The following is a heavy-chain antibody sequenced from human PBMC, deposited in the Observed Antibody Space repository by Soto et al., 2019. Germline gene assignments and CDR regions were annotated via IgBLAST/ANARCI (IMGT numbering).Heavy chain of an antibody. V-gene: IGHV2-5*02. CDR3: ARSSARWPLGY. CDR2: IYWDDDK. J-gene: IGHJ4*02. Sequence: ITLKESGTTLVKPTQTLTLTCTFSGFSLSTSGVSVVWIRQPPGKALEWLALIYWDDDKRYSPSLKNRLTITQDTTKNQVVLTMTNMDHVDTATYFCARSSARWPLGYWGQGTLFTVSP. D-gene: IGHD4-17*01. CDR1: GFSLSTSGVS.